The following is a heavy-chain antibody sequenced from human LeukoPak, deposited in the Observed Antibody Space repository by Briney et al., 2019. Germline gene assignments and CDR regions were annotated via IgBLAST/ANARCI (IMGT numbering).Heavy chain of an antibody. V-gene: IGHV1-69*13. CDR3: ARWVGSSGDAFDI. Sequence: ASVKVSCKASGGTFISYAISWVRHTPVQGLEWMGGIITIFGTANYAQKFQGRVTIPADESTSTAYMELSSLRSEDTAVYYCARWVGSSGDAFDIWGQGTMVTVSS. D-gene: IGHD3-22*01. CDR1: GGTFISYA. CDR2: IITIFGTA. J-gene: IGHJ3*02.